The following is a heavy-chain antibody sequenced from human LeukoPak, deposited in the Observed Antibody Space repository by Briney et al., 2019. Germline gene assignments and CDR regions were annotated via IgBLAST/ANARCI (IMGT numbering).Heavy chain of an antibody. CDR2: IYYSGTT. CDR1: GGSISSSRYY. D-gene: IGHD1-26*01. J-gene: IGHJ4*02. CDR3: SRNLVGATIFWFGY. V-gene: IGHV4-39*01. Sequence: ASEALSLTCTGSGGSISSSRYYWGWIRQPPGKGLEWIGSIYYSGTTYYNPSLKSRVTMSVDTSKNQFSLKLSSVTAADTAVYYCSRNLVGATIFWFGYWGQGTLVTVSS.